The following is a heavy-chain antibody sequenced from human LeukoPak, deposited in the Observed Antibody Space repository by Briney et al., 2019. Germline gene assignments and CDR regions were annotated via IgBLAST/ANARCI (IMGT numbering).Heavy chain of an antibody. J-gene: IGHJ3*02. D-gene: IGHD2-2*01. V-gene: IGHV3-21*04. Sequence: TGGSLRLSCAASGFTFSSYSMNWVRQAPGKGLEWVSSISSSSSYIYYADSVKGRFTISRDNAKNSLYLQMNSLRAEDTAVYYCARERIVVVPAAPSVSNAFDIWGQGTMVTVSS. CDR3: ARERIVVVPAAPSVSNAFDI. CDR2: ISSSSSYI. CDR1: GFTFSSYS.